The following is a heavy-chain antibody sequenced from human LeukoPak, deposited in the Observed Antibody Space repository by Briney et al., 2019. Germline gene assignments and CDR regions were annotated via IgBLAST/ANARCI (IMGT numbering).Heavy chain of an antibody. CDR2: IRSDGSEK. Sequence: AGSLRLSCAVSGFIFSNYGRHWIRQSPGKGLEWVAFIRSDGSEKNNAGSEKGRFTISSANSKHILYVQTNMPRADDTAVYYCAKHDSSSVYWGQGNLVTVSS. V-gene: IGHV3-30*02. CDR1: GFIFSNYG. CDR3: AKHDSSSVY. D-gene: IGHD3-22*01. J-gene: IGHJ4*02.